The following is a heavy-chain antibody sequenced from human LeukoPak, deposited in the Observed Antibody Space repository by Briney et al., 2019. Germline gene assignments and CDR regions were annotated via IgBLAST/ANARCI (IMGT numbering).Heavy chain of an antibody. CDR1: GFTFSTYG. CDR2: ISGSGGST. V-gene: IGHV3-23*01. Sequence: PGGSLRLSCAASGFTFSTYGMSWVRQAPGKGLEWVSAISGSGGSTYYADSVKGRFTISRDNSENTLYLQMNSLRAEDTAVYYCAKLPYYYGSGSSSYWGQGTLVTVSS. CDR3: AKLPYYYGSGSSSY. J-gene: IGHJ4*02. D-gene: IGHD3-10*01.